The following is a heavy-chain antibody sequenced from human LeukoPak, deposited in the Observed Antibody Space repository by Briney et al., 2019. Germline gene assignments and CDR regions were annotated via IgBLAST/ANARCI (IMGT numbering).Heavy chain of an antibody. Sequence: SETLSLTCTVSGGSISSYYWSWIRQPPGKGLEWIGYIYYSGSTNYNPSLKSRATISVDTSKNQFSLKLSSVTAADTAVYYCARGPYGSGSFLDYWGQGTLVTDSS. J-gene: IGHJ4*02. D-gene: IGHD3-10*01. CDR2: IYYSGST. CDR3: ARGPYGSGSFLDY. CDR1: GGSISSYY. V-gene: IGHV4-59*01.